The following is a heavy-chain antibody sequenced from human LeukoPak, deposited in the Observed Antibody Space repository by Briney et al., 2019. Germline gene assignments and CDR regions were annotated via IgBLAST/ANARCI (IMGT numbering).Heavy chain of an antibody. Sequence: PGGSLRLSCAASGFTFSDYYMSWIRQAPGKGLEWVSYISSSGSTIYYADSVKGRFTISRDNSKNTLYLQMNSLRAEDTAVYYCARGYGSGAWDYFDYWGQGTLVTVSS. J-gene: IGHJ4*02. CDR1: GFTFSDYY. CDR3: ARGYGSGAWDYFDY. CDR2: ISSSGSTI. V-gene: IGHV3-11*04. D-gene: IGHD3-10*01.